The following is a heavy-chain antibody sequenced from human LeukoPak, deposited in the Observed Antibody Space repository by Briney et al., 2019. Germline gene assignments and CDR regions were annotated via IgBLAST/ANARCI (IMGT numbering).Heavy chain of an antibody. J-gene: IGHJ4*02. CDR2: ISYDGSNK. CDR1: GFTFSSYA. V-gene: IGHV3-30-3*01. CDR3: ARDPRRGDLGLDY. Sequence: GGSETLSCAASGFTFSSYAMHWVRQAPGKGLEWVAVISYDGSNKYYADSVTGRFTISRDNSKNTLYLQMNSLRAEDTAVYYCARDPRRGDLGLDYWGKGTLASASS. D-gene: IGHD4-17*01.